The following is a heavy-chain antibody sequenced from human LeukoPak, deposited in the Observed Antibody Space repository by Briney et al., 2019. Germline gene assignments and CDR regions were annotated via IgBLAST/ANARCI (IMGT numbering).Heavy chain of an antibody. CDR2: IYSSGVT. CDR3: ARGCCPTGH. J-gene: IGHJ4*02. Sequence: PGGSLRLSCAASGFTVSSDYMAWVRQAPGQGLEWVSVIYSSGVTFYADSVKGRFTISRDNSKNTLYLQMNSLRAEDTAVYYCARGCCPTGHWGQGTLVTVSS. CDR1: GFTVSSDY. V-gene: IGHV3-66*01.